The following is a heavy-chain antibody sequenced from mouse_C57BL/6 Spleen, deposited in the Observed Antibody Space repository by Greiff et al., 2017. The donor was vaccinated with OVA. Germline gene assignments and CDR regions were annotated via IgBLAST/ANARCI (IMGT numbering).Heavy chain of an antibody. V-gene: IGHV6-3*01. J-gene: IGHJ4*01. D-gene: IGHD3-1*01. CDR3: TGGGFYYAMDY. CDR1: GFTFSNYW. CDR2: IRLKSDNYAT. Sequence: EVHLVESGGGLVQPGGSMKLSCVASGFTFSNYWMNWVRQSPEKGLEWVAQIRLKSDNYATHYAESVKGRFTISRDDSKSSVYLQMNNLRAEDTGIYYCTGGGFYYAMDYWGQGTSVTVSS.